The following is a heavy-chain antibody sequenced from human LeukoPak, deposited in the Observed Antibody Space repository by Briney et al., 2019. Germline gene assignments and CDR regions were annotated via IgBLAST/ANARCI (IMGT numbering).Heavy chain of an antibody. D-gene: IGHD6-13*01. Sequence: GGSLRLSCVTSGFTFSNYAMSWVRQAPGKGLEWVSYISSSSSTIYYADSVKGRFTISRDNAKNSLYLQMNSLRAEDTAVYYCARPKGPGIAATPSREWGQGTLVTVSS. CDR3: ARPKGPGIAATPSRE. CDR2: ISSSSSTI. V-gene: IGHV3-48*04. J-gene: IGHJ4*02. CDR1: GFTFSNYA.